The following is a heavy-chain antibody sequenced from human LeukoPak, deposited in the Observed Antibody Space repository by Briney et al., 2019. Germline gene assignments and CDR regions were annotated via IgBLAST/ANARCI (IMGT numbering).Heavy chain of an antibody. V-gene: IGHV3-53*01. CDR2: IYSGGST. Sequence: GGSLRLSCAASGFTVSSNYMSWVRQAPGKGLEWVSVIYSGGSTYYADSVKGRFTISRDNSKNTVDLQMNSLRAEDTAVYYCARSHSSDHPDLDYWGQGTLVTVSS. CDR1: GFTVSSNY. J-gene: IGHJ4*02. CDR3: ARSHSSDHPDLDY. D-gene: IGHD3-22*01.